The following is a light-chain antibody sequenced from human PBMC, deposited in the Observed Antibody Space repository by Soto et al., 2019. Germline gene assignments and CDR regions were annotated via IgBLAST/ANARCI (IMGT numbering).Light chain of an antibody. Sequence: EIGMTQSPGTLSVSPGERATLSCGASQSVSSNLAWYQQVPGQAPRLLIYRASTRATGIPARFSGSGSGTQFTLTISSLQSEDCADYYCQQYNSWPRTFGQGTKLEIK. CDR1: QSVSSN. V-gene: IGKV3D-15*01. CDR3: QQYNSWPRT. CDR2: RAS. J-gene: IGKJ2*01.